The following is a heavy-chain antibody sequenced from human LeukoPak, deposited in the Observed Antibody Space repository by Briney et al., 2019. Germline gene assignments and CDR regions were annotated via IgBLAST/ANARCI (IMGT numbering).Heavy chain of an antibody. CDR1: GGSISSYY. J-gene: IGHJ5*02. V-gene: IGHV4-59*01. D-gene: IGHD6-19*01. CDR2: IYYSGST. CDR3: ARAFSYSSGWYHIIWFDP. Sequence: PSETLSLTCTVSGGSISSYYWSWIRQPPGKGLEWIGYIYYSGSTNYNPSLKSRVTISVDTSKNQFSLKLSSVTAADTAVYYCARAFSYSSGWYHIIWFDPWGQGTLVTVSS.